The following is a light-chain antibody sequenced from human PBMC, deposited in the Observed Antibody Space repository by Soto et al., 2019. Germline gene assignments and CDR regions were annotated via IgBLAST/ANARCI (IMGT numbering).Light chain of an antibody. V-gene: IGLV2-14*01. Sequence: QSALTQPAFVSGSPGQSITISCTGTSSDVGGYNCVSWYQHPPGKAPKLMISEVSNRPSGVSNRFSGSKSGNTASLTISGLQAEDEADYYCSSYTSTSTRVFGTGTKVTVL. CDR2: EVS. J-gene: IGLJ1*01. CDR1: SSDVGGYNC. CDR3: SSYTSTSTRV.